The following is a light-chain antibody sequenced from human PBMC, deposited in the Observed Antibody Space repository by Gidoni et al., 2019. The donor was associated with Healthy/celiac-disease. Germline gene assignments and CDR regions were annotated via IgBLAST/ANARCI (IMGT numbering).Light chain of an antibody. J-gene: IGLJ3*02. Sequence: SYELPQPPSVSVSPGQTASITCSGDKLGEKYASWYQQKPGQSPVLVIYQDTKRPSGIPERFSGSNAGNTATLTISGTQAMDEADYYCQAWDSSTGVFGGGTKLTVL. V-gene: IGLV3-1*01. CDR2: QDT. CDR1: KLGEKY. CDR3: QAWDSSTGV.